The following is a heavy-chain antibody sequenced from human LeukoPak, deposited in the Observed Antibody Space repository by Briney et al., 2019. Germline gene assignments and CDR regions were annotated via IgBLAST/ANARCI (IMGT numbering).Heavy chain of an antibody. Sequence: GGSLRLSCAASGFTFSSYAMSWVRQAPGKGLEWVSAISGSGGSTYYADSVKGRFTISRDNSKNTLFLQMNSLRAEDTAVYYCARAKIASPVIYYYMDVWGKGTTVTVSS. CDR3: ARAKIASPVIYYYMDV. J-gene: IGHJ6*03. CDR2: ISGSGGST. V-gene: IGHV3-23*01. CDR1: GFTFSSYA. D-gene: IGHD3-22*01.